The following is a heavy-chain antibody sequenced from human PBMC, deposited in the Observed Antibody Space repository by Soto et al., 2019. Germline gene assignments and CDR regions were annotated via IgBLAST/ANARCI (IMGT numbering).Heavy chain of an antibody. CDR3: ALGLYCSSTSCYIYYYGMDV. V-gene: IGHV3-23*01. CDR1: GFTFSSYA. J-gene: IGHJ6*02. Sequence: PGGSLRLSCAASGFTFSSYAMSWVRQAPGKGLEWVSAISGSGGSTYYADSVKGRFTISRDNSKNTLYLQMNSLRAEDTAVYYCALGLYCSSTSCYIYYYGMDVWGQGTTVTVSS. CDR2: ISGSGGST. D-gene: IGHD2-2*02.